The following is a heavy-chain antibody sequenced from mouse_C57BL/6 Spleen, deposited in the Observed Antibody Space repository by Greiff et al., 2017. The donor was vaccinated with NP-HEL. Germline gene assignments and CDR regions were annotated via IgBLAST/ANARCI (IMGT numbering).Heavy chain of an antibody. V-gene: IGHV1-80*01. J-gene: IGHJ4*01. Sequence: QVQLKQSGAELVKPGASVKISCKASGYAFSSYWMNWVKQRPGKGLEWIGQIYPGDGDTNYNGKFKGKATLTADKASSTAYMQLSSLTSEDSAVYFCARTHYYEEYYAMDYWGQGTSVTGSS. CDR1: GYAFSSYW. D-gene: IGHD1-2*01. CDR2: IYPGDGDT. CDR3: ARTHYYEEYYAMDY.